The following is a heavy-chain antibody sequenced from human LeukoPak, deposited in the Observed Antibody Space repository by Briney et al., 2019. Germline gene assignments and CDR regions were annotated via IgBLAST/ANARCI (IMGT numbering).Heavy chain of an antibody. J-gene: IGHJ6*02. CDR2: IYSGGDT. V-gene: IGHV3-53*05. CDR3: ARAGGSRYYYAMDV. CDR1: GFTVSSNY. Sequence: PGGSLRLSCAASGFTVSSNYMSWVRQAPGKGLECVSAIYSGGDTYYADSVKGRFTISRDNSMNTVYLQMNSLRAEDTAFYYCARAGGSRYYYAMDVWGQGTTVTVSS. D-gene: IGHD3-16*01.